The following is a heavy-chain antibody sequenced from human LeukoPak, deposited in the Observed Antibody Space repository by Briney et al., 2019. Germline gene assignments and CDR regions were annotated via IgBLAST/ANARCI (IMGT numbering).Heavy chain of an antibody. J-gene: IGHJ3*02. CDR1: GYTFTSYG. D-gene: IGHD1-26*01. CDR2: ISTYNGHT. V-gene: IGHV1-18*01. Sequence: ASVKVSCKASGYTFTSYGISWLRQAPGQALEWMGWISTYNGHTNYAQKLQGRVTMTTDTSTSTAYMELRNLRSDDTAVYYCARGGRWELPRPYAFDIWGQGTMVTVSS. CDR3: ARGGRWELPRPYAFDI.